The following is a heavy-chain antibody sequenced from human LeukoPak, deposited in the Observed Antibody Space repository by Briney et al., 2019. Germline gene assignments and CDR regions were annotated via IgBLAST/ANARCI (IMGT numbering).Heavy chain of an antibody. V-gene: IGHV3-21*01. CDR3: AREPLKYYDILTGFTPLWDY. D-gene: IGHD3-9*01. CDR2: ISSSSSYI. CDR1: GFTFSSYS. J-gene: IGHJ4*02. Sequence: GGSLRLSCAASGFTFSSYSMNWVRQAPGKGLEWVSSISSSSSYIYYADSVKGRFTISRDNAKNSLYLQMNSLRAEDTAVYYCAREPLKYYDILTGFTPLWDYWGQGTLVTVSS.